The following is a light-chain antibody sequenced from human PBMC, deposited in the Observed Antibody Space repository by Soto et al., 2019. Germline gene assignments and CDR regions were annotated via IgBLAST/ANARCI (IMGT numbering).Light chain of an antibody. V-gene: IGKV3-15*01. J-gene: IGKJ1*01. CDR3: QQYHYWWT. CDR2: DAS. Sequence: EIVMTQSRATLSVSPGETATLSCRASQSISSHLAWYQQKPGQAPRLLMHDASARATGIPARFSGSGSGTEFTLTISSLQSEDFAVYYCQQYHYWWTFGQGTKAEIK. CDR1: QSISSH.